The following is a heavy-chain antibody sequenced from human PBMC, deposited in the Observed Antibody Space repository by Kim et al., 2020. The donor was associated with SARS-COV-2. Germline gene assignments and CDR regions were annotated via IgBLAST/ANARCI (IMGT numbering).Heavy chain of an antibody. V-gene: IGHV4-39*07. CDR2: IYYSGST. CDR3: ARDSFLFVVAAAGRWFDP. CDR1: GGSISSSSYY. Sequence: SETLSLTCTVSGGSISSSSYYWGWIRQPPGKGLEWIGSIYYSGSTYYNPSLKSRVTISVDTSKNQFSLKLSSVTAADTAVYYCARDSFLFVVAAAGRWFDPWGQGTLVTVSS. D-gene: IGHD6-13*01. J-gene: IGHJ5*02.